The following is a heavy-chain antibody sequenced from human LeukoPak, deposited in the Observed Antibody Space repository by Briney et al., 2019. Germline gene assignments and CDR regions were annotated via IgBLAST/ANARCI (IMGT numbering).Heavy chain of an antibody. Sequence: PGGSLRVSCAASGFTVSTNYMTWIRQAPGRGLEWVSIIYSGGNTDYADSVRGRFTISRDDSKNTLYLQMNSLRAEDSAVYYCARVTEYFRTLDGMDVWGQGSTVTVSS. CDR1: GFTVSTNY. J-gene: IGHJ6*02. CDR2: IYSGGNT. CDR3: ARVTEYFRTLDGMDV. V-gene: IGHV3-66*01. D-gene: IGHD2/OR15-2a*01.